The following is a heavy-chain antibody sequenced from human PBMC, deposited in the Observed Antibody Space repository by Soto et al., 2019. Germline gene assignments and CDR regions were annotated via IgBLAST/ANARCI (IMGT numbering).Heavy chain of an antibody. CDR1: GFTFSSYA. CDR3: ARGYSSSSAAFDY. Sequence: QVQLVESGGGVVQPGRSLRLSCAASGFTFSSYAMHWVRQAPGKGLEWVAVISYDASNKYYTDSVKGRFTISRDNSKDTLFLQMNSLRAEDTAVYYCARGYSSSSAAFDYWGQGTLVTVSS. CDR2: ISYDASNK. J-gene: IGHJ4*02. V-gene: IGHV3-30-3*01. D-gene: IGHD6-13*01.